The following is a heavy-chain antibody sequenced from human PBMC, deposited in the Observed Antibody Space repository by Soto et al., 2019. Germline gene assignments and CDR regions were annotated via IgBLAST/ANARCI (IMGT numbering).Heavy chain of an antibody. J-gene: IGHJ4*02. CDR1: GGSISNYY. CDR2: IYYTGST. CDR3: ASYYCSSDTCYYFDY. V-gene: IGHV4-59*01. Sequence: TLALTCTVSGGSISNYYWIWIRQTPGKGLEWIGYIYYTGSTNYNPSLKSRVSFSVDTSKNQFSLKLSSVTAADTAVYYCASYYCSSDTCYYFDYWGQGTLVTVSS. D-gene: IGHD2-2*01.